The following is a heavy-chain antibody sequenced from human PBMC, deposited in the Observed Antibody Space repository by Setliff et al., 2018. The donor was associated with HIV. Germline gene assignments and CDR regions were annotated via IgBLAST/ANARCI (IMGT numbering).Heavy chain of an antibody. Sequence: GASVKVSCKAAGGTFSGHVINWVRQAPGQGVEWMGEIIPLFGTAHYAQRFQGRVTITADESTSTAYMELSSLRSEDTAVYYCARDDHYYDSGSYYSDWYFDLWGQGTMVTVSS. J-gene: IGHJ3*01. CDR2: IIPLFGTA. D-gene: IGHD3-10*01. CDR3: ARDDHYYDSGSYYSDWYFDL. V-gene: IGHV1-69*13. CDR1: GGTFSGHV.